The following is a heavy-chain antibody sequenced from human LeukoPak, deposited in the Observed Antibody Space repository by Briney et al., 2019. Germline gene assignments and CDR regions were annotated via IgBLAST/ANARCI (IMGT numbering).Heavy chain of an antibody. CDR2: IWYDGSNK. CDR1: GFTFSSYG. D-gene: IGHD3-22*01. V-gene: IGHV3-33*01. CDR3: ARGYYYDCSGHFDY. Sequence: PGRSLRLSCAASGFTFSSYGMHWARQAPGKGLEWVAVIWYDGSNKYYADSVKGRFTISRDNSKNTLYPQMNSLGAEDTAVYYCARGYYYDCSGHFDYWGQGTLVTVSS. J-gene: IGHJ4*02.